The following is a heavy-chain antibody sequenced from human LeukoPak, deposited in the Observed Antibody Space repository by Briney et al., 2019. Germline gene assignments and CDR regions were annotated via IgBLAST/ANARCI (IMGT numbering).Heavy chain of an antibody. D-gene: IGHD5-18*01. J-gene: IGHJ6*03. CDR2: ISYDGGNK. Sequence: GGSLRLSCAASGFTFSSYGIHWVRQAPGKGLECVAVISYDGGNKYYADSVKGRFTISRDNSKNTLYLQMNSLRAEDTAVYYCAKGGIEWIQPYYYYYMDVWGKGTTVTVSS. CDR3: AKGGIEWIQPYYYYYMDV. V-gene: IGHV3-30*18. CDR1: GFTFSSYG.